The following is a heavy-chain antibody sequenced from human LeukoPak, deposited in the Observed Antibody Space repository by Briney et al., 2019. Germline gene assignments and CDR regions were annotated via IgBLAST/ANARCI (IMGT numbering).Heavy chain of an antibody. D-gene: IGHD1-26*01. V-gene: IGHV3-33*01. CDR3: ARSSAGSGSYLYFDY. Sequence: GGSLRLSCAASGFTFSSYGMHWVRQAPGKGVEWVAVIWYDGSNKYYADSVKGRFTISRDNSKNTLYLQMDSLRAEDTAVYYCARSSAGSGSYLYFDYWGQGTLVTVSS. CDR2: IWYDGSNK. CDR1: GFTFSSYG. J-gene: IGHJ4*02.